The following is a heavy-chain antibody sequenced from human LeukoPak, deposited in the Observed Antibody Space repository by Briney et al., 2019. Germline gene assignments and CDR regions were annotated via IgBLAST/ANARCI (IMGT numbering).Heavy chain of an antibody. Sequence: ASVKVSCKASGYTFTSYGISWVRQAPGQGLEWMGWTSAYNGNTNYAQKLQGRVTMTTDTSTSTAYMELRSLRSDDTAVYYCARSPNIVVVPAAPELDYGMDVWGKGTTVTVSS. V-gene: IGHV1-18*04. D-gene: IGHD2-2*01. CDR2: TSAYNGNT. CDR1: GYTFTSYG. CDR3: ARSPNIVVVPAAPELDYGMDV. J-gene: IGHJ6*04.